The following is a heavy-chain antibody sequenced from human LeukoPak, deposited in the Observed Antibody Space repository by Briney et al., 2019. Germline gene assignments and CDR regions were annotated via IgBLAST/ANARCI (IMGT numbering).Heavy chain of an antibody. D-gene: IGHD6-13*01. CDR2: VFDSGGT. CDR3: ARGYSSSWNYFDY. Sequence: SETLSLTCSVSGGSISNYWWSWIRQPPGKGLEWIGYVFDSGGTNYNPSLKSRVTISVDTSKKQFSLKLSSVTAADTAVYYCARGYSSSWNYFDYWGQGTLVTVSS. V-gene: IGHV4-59*01. J-gene: IGHJ4*02. CDR1: GGSISNYW.